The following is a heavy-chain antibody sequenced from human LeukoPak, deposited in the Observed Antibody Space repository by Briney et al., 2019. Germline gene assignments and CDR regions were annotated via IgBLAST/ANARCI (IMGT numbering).Heavy chain of an antibody. V-gene: IGHV3-23*01. CDR3: AKDPELSGTDSWFDP. CDR1: GFTFSSYA. Sequence: GGSLRLSCAASGFTFSSYAMNWVRQAPGKGLEWVSTISGSGGSTYYADSVKGRFTISRDDSKNTLWLQMNSLRAEDTAVYYCAKDPELSGTDSWFDPWGQGTLVTVSS. D-gene: IGHD1-20*01. CDR2: ISGSGGST. J-gene: IGHJ5*02.